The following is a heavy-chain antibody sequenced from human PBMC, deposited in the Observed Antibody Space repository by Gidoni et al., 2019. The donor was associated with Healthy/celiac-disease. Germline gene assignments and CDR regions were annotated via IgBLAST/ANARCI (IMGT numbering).Heavy chain of an antibody. V-gene: IGHV3-48*01. D-gene: IGHD3-3*01. J-gene: IGHJ4*02. Sequence: EVQLVESGGGLVQPGGSLRLSCAASGFTFSSYSMNWVRQAPGKGLEWVSYISSSSSTIYYADSVKGRFTISRDNAKNSLYLQMNSLRAEDTAAYYCARDLSDFWSGSRDDYWGQGTLVTVSS. CDR3: ARDLSDFWSGSRDDY. CDR2: ISSSSSTI. CDR1: GFTFSSYS.